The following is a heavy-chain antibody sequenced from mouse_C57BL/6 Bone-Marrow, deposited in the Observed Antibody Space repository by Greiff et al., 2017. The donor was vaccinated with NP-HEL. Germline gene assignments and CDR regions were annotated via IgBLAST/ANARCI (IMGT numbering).Heavy chain of an antibody. CDR2: IYIGNGYT. D-gene: IGHD1-1*01. J-gene: IGHJ1*03. CDR1: GYTFTSYG. Sequence: VHVKQSGAELVRPGSSVKMSCKTSGYTFTSYGINWVKQRPGQGLEWIGYIYIGNGYTEYNEKFKGKATLTSDTSSSTAYMQLSSLTSEDSAIYFCARSTTGGYWYFDVWGTGTTVTVSS. V-gene: IGHV1-58*01. CDR3: ARSTTGGYWYFDV.